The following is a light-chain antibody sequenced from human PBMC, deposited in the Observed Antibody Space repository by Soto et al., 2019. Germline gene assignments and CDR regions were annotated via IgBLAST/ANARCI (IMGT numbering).Light chain of an antibody. CDR2: GAS. CDR1: QSVSIN. CDR3: QQYNNWPYT. J-gene: IGKJ2*01. Sequence: EIVMTQSPATLSVSPGERATLSCRASQSVSINLAWYQQKPGQAPRLLIYGASTRATGIPARFSGSGSGTEFTLTISSLQSEDCAVYYCQQYNNWPYTFGQGTKLEIK. V-gene: IGKV3-15*01.